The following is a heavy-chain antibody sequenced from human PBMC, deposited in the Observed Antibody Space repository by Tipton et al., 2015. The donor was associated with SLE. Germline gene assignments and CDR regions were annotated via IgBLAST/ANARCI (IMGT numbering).Heavy chain of an antibody. J-gene: IGHJ6*02. Sequence: TLSLTCTVSGGSISNSYWTWIRQPPGKGLEWIGSIFYTGSVHDNPSLTSRVTMSLDTSKSQFSLRLTSVSAADTAMYFCARDHCTGGVCSYYYYYYGMDVWGQGTTVTVSS. CDR3: ARDHCTGGVCSYYYYYYGMDV. CDR2: IFYTGSV. V-gene: IGHV4-59*01. D-gene: IGHD2-8*02. CDR1: GGSISNSY.